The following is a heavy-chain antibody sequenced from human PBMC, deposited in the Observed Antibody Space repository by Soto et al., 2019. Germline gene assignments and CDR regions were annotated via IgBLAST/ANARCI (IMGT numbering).Heavy chain of an antibody. J-gene: IGHJ6*02. V-gene: IGHV4-59*01. CDR3: ARDIGFSYGDYGYYYYGMDV. D-gene: IGHD4-17*01. Sequence: PSETLSLTCTVSGGSISSYYWSWIRQPPGKGLEWIGYIYYSGSTNYNPSLKSRVTISVDTSKNQFSLKLSSVTAADTAVYYCARDIGFSYGDYGYYYYGMDVWGQGTTVTVSS. CDR2: IYYSGST. CDR1: GGSISSYY.